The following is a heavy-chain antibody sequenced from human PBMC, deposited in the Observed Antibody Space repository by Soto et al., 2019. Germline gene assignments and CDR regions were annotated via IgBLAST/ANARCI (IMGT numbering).Heavy chain of an antibody. CDR3: ARGSERFLEWLSNWFDP. J-gene: IGHJ5*02. V-gene: IGHV3-74*01. D-gene: IGHD3-3*01. Sequence: EVQLVESGGGLVQPGGSLRLSYAASGFTFSSYWMHWVRQAPGKGLVWVSRINSDGSSTSYADSVKGRFTISRDNAKNTLYLQMNSLRAEDTAVYYCARGSERFLEWLSNWFDPWGQGTLVTVSS. CDR1: GFTFSSYW. CDR2: INSDGSST.